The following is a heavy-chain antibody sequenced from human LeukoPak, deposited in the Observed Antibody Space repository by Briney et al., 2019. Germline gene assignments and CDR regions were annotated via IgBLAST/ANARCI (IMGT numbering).Heavy chain of an antibody. V-gene: IGHV3-11*04. Sequence: GGSLRLSCTASGFTFSDSYMTWIRQAPGKGLEWVSYISNSGREINYADSVKGRFTISRDNAMSSLYLQMYSLRAEDTAVYYCPARGYGDYGDAFDIWGQGTMVTVSS. CDR2: ISNSGREI. J-gene: IGHJ3*02. CDR3: PARGYGDYGDAFDI. CDR1: GFTFSDSY. D-gene: IGHD4-17*01.